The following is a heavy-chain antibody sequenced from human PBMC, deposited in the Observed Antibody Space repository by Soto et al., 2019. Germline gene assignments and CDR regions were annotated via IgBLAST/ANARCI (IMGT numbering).Heavy chain of an antibody. CDR2: INHSGST. J-gene: IGHJ4*02. CDR3: ARDKITGLFDY. CDR1: GGSFTGYY. V-gene: IGHV4-34*01. D-gene: IGHD2-8*02. Sequence: SETLSLTCAVYGGSFTGYYWTWIRQPPGTGLEWIGEINHSGSTNYNPSLKSRVTISVDTSKNHFSLKLTSVTAADAAVYYCARDKITGLFDYWGQGTLVTVS.